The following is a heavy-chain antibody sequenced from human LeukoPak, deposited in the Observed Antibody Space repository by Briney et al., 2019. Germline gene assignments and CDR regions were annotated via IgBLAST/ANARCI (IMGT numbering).Heavy chain of an antibody. V-gene: IGHV3-30*18. J-gene: IGHJ4*02. CDR2: ISYDGSNK. Sequence: GGSLRLPCAASGFTFSSYGMHWVRQAPGKGLEWVAVISYDGSNKYYADSVKGRFTISRDNSKNTLYLQMNSLRAEDTAVYYRAKIEVEGSGWPGGDYWGQGTLVTVSS. D-gene: IGHD6-19*01. CDR1: GFTFSSYG. CDR3: AKIEVEGSGWPGGDY.